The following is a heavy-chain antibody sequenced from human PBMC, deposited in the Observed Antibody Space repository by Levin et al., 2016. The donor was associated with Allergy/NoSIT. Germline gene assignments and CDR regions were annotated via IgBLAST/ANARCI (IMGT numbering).Heavy chain of an antibody. CDR3: VNTLTK. Sequence: VRQAPGKGLEWVSVIYSGGSTYYADSVKGRFTISRDNSKNTLYLQMNSLRAEDTAVYYCVNTLTKWGQGTLVTVSS. J-gene: IGHJ4*02. V-gene: IGHV3-53*01. CDR2: IYSGGST.